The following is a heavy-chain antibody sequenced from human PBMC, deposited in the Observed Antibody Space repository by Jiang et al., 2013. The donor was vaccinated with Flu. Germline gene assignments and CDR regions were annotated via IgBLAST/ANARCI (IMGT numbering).Heavy chain of an antibody. D-gene: IGHD6-13*01. CDR1: GGSISSYY. J-gene: IGHJ3*02. CDR3: ARPASSSWYDAFDI. Sequence: LLKPSETLSLTCTVSGGSISSYYWSWIRQPPGKGLEWIGYIYYSGSTNYNPSLKSRVTISVDTSKNQFSLKLSSVTAADTAVYYCARPASSSWYDAFDIWGQGTMVTVSS. V-gene: IGHV4-59*13. CDR2: IYYSGST.